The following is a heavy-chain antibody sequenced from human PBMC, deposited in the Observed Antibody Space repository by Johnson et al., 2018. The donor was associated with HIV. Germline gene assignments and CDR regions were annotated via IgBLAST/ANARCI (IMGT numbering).Heavy chain of an antibody. CDR1: GFTFSSYA. D-gene: IGHD6-25*01. CDR2: ISGSGGST. V-gene: IGHV3-23*04. Sequence: EKLVESGGGVVQPGGSLRLSCAASGFTFSSYAMSWVRQAPGKGLEWVSAISGSGGSTYYADSVKGRFTISRDNSKNTLYLQMNSLRAEDTAVYYCARRVEGRRSANDAFDIWGQGTMVTVSS. J-gene: IGHJ3*02. CDR3: ARRVEGRRSANDAFDI.